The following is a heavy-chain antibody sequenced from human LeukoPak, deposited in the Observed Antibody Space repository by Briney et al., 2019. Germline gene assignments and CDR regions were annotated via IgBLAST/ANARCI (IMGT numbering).Heavy chain of an antibody. D-gene: IGHD2-2*01. V-gene: IGHV1-2*02. CDR1: GYTFIDFY. CDR2: INPNSGAI. J-gene: IGHJ4*02. Sequence: ASVKVSCKASGYTFIDFYIHWVRQAPGQGLEWMGWINPNSGAIKYSQKFQGRVSMTRDTSTSTAYMDLSSLRSDDTAVYYCARVKKSMPEFEFWGQGTLVTVS. CDR3: ARVKKSMPEFEF.